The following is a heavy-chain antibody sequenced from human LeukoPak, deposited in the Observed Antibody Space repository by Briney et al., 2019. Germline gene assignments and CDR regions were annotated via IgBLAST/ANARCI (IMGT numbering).Heavy chain of an antibody. CDR3: ARDIRNNWCDP. D-gene: IGHD1-14*01. CDR1: AGSSISYY. CDR2: IYYSGGT. Sequence: ETLSLICSVSAGSSISYYWDWIGQPLGKKLEWIGYIYYSGGTNYNPSLKSRVTISVDMSKHQFSLKLSSVTAADTAVYYCARDIRNNWCDPWGQGTLVTVSS. J-gene: IGHJ5*02. V-gene: IGHV4-59*01.